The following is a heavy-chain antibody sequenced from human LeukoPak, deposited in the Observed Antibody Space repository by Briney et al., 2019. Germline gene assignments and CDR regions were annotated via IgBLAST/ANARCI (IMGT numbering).Heavy chain of an antibody. D-gene: IGHD6-13*01. CDR1: GFTFSSYG. J-gene: IGHJ5*02. Sequence: PGGSLRLSCAASGFTFSSYGMHWVRQAPRTGLEWVAFIRYDGSNKYYADSVKGRFTIFRDNAKNSLYLQMNSLRAEDTAVYYCARGRRSSSSRWFDPWGQGTLVTVSS. CDR2: IRYDGSNK. CDR3: ARGRRSSSSRWFDP. V-gene: IGHV3-30*02.